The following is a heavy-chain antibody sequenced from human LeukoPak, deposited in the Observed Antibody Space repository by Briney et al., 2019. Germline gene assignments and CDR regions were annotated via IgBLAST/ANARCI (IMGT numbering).Heavy chain of an antibody. D-gene: IGHD1-26*01. J-gene: IGHJ6*03. CDR3: ARDPYNGGYGDDYYYYMDV. CDR2: ISYDGSNK. CDR1: GFTFSSYA. V-gene: IGHV3-30*04. Sequence: GRSLRLSCAASGFTFSSYAMHWVRQAQGKGLEWVAVISYDGSNKYYADSVKGRFTISRDNSKNTLYLQMNSLRAEDTAVYYCARDPYNGGYGDDYYYYMDVWGKGTTVTISS.